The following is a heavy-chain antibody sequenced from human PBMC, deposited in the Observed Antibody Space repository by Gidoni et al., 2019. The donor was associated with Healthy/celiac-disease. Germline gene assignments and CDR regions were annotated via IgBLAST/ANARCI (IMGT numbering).Heavy chain of an antibody. V-gene: IGHV4-34*01. D-gene: IGHD3-22*01. J-gene: IGHJ3*02. CDR2: INHSGST. CDR1: GGSFSGYY. Sequence: QVQLQQWGAGLLKPSETLSLTCAVYGGSFSGYYWSWIRQPPGKGLEWIGEINHSGSTHYNPSLKSRVTISVDTSKNQFSLKLSSVTAADTAVYYCARVNSGYYYDDAFDIWGQGTMVTVSS. CDR3: ARVNSGYYYDDAFDI.